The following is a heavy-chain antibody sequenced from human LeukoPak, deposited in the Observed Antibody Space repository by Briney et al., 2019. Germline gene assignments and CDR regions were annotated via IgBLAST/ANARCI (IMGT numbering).Heavy chain of an antibody. CDR3: ARHSQWGVIPWTFDI. Sequence: SETLSLTCAVSGYAISSGYYWGWVRQPPGKGLEWIGTIFHSGSTYYNPSLKSRVTISVNTSKNQFSLNLSSVPAAATAVYYCARHSQWGVIPWTFDIWGQGTMVTVFS. CDR2: IFHSGST. CDR1: GYAISSGYY. V-gene: IGHV4-38-2*01. D-gene: IGHD3-16*02. J-gene: IGHJ3*02.